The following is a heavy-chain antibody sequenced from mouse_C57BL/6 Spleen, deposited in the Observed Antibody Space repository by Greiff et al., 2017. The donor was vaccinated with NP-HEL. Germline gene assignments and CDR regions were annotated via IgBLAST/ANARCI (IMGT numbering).Heavy chain of an antibody. J-gene: IGHJ2*01. CDR2: ILPGSGST. CDR1: GYTFTGYW. V-gene: IGHV1-9*01. Sequence: VQLQQSGAELMKPGASVKLSCKATGYTFTGYWIEWVKQRPGHGLEWIGEILPGSGSTNYIEKFKGKATFTADTSSNTAYMQLSSLTTEDSAIYDCARGVASYYFDYWGQGTTLTVSA. CDR3: ARGVASYYFDY.